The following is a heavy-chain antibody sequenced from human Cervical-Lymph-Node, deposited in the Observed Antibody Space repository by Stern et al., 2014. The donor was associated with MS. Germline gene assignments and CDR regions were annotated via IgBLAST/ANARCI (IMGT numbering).Heavy chain of an antibody. CDR3: ARGWSYDILTAYSY. Sequence: QVQLVQSGAEVKKPGSSVKVSCKASGGTFSNYAISWVRQAPGHGLEWMGGIIPIFGTANYAQKFQGRVTITVDESTSTAYMELSSLRSEDTALYYCARGWSYDILTAYSYWGQGTLVTVSS. J-gene: IGHJ4*02. V-gene: IGHV1-69*01. CDR2: IIPIFGTA. D-gene: IGHD3-9*01. CDR1: GGTFSNYA.